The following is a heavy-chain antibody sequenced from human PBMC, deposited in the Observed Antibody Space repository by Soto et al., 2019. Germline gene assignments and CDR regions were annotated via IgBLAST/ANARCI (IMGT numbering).Heavy chain of an antibody. CDR3: ARALLTYYDFWSGYSDAFDI. CDR2: MNPNSGNT. Sequence: ASVKVSCKASGYTFTSYDINWVRQATGQGLERMGWMNPNSGNTGYAQKFQGRVTMTRNTSISTAYMELSSLRSEDTAVYYCARALLTYYDFWSGYSDAFDIWGQGTMVTVSS. D-gene: IGHD3-3*01. J-gene: IGHJ3*02. CDR1: GYTFTSYD. V-gene: IGHV1-8*01.